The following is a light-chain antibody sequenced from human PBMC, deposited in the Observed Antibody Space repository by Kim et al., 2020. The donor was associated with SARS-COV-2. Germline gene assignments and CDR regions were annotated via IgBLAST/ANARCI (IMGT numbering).Light chain of an antibody. Sequence: SLPLSCSSRSYPLSASYGVPWYQQLPGTPPTLLIYGHRNRPSGVPDRFSGSKSDPSASLAIPGLQAEDEADYYCQSYDSSLSGVLFGGGTQLTVL. V-gene: IGLV1-40*01. CDR2: GHR. J-gene: IGLJ2*01. CDR1: SYPLSASYG. CDR3: QSYDSSLSGVL.